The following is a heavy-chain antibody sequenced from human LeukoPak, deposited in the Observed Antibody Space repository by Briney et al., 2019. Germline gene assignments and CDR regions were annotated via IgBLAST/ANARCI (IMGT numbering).Heavy chain of an antibody. CDR1: GYTFTSYD. CDR2: MNPNSGNT. J-gene: IGHJ4*02. CDR3: AKAFVFTVSHRTAPDY. D-gene: IGHD4-11*01. Sequence: ASVKVSCKASGYTFTSYDINWVREATGQGLEWMGWMNPNSGNTGYAQKFQGRVTMTRNTSISTAYMELSSLRSEDTAVYYCAKAFVFTVSHRTAPDYWGQGTLVTVSS. V-gene: IGHV1-8*01.